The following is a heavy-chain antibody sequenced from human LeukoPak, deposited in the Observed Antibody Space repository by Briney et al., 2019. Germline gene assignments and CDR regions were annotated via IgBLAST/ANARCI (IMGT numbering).Heavy chain of an antibody. CDR3: ARGDRYGSGSAEFYFDY. Sequence: KAGGSLRLSCAASGFTFSSYNMNWVRQAPGKGLEWVSSISSSSSFIYYADSMKGRFTISRDNAKNSLYLQMNSLRAEDTAVYYCARGDRYGSGSAEFYFDYWGQGTLVTVSS. D-gene: IGHD3-10*01. CDR1: GFTFSSYN. J-gene: IGHJ4*02. V-gene: IGHV3-21*04. CDR2: ISSSSSFI.